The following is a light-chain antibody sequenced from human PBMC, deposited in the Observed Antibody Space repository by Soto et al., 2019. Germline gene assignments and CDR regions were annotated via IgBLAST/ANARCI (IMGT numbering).Light chain of an antibody. Sequence: DIQMTQSPSSLSASVGDRVTITCRASQSISSYLNWYQQKPGKAPNLLIYAASSLQSGVPSRFSGSGSGTDFTLTISRLEPEDFAVYYCQQYGSSLWTFGQGTKVDIK. CDR2: AAS. CDR3: QQYGSSLWT. J-gene: IGKJ1*01. CDR1: QSISSY. V-gene: IGKV1-39*01.